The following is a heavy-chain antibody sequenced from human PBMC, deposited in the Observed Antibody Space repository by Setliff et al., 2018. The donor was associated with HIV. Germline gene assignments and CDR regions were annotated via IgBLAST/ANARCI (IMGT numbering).Heavy chain of an antibody. CDR2: FDPEDVET. J-gene: IGHJ1*01. CDR3: ATVRAYYYDSSGQEYFQH. Sequence: RASVKVSCKVSGYSLTELSIHWVRQAPGEGLEWMGGFDPEDVETIYAQKFQGRVTMTEDTSTDTAYMELNSLRSEDTAMYYCATVRAYYYDSSGQEYFQHWGQGTLVTVSS. CDR1: GYSLTELS. V-gene: IGHV1-24*01. D-gene: IGHD3-22*01.